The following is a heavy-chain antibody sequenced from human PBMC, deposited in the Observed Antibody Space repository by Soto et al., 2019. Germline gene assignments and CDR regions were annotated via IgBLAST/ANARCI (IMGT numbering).Heavy chain of an antibody. D-gene: IGHD2-21*01. Sequence: EVQLVESGGGLVQPGGSLRLSCEVSAFTFSDHFIDWVRQAPGKGLEWVGRSRDKAHSYTTEYAASVKGRFTISRDVSRNSLYLQMNSLKTEDTAVYYCARNLAYGGGYTFDYWGQGTLVTVSS. J-gene: IGHJ4*02. CDR3: ARNLAYGGGYTFDY. CDR2: SRDKAHSYTT. V-gene: IGHV3-72*01. CDR1: AFTFSDHF.